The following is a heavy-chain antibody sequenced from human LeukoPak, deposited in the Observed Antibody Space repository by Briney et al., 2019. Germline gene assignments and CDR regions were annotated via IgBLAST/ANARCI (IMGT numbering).Heavy chain of an antibody. CDR1: GFTFSGSN. Sequence: GGSLRLSCAASGFTFSGSNMSWVRQAPGKGLEWVAGISGSGGTTRHADSVKGRFTISRDNSKNTLYLQMNSLRAEDTAVYYCAKDRGIVVVPTLFDYWGQGTLVTVSS. CDR2: ISGSGGTT. J-gene: IGHJ4*02. V-gene: IGHV3-23*01. D-gene: IGHD2-2*01. CDR3: AKDRGIVVVPTLFDY.